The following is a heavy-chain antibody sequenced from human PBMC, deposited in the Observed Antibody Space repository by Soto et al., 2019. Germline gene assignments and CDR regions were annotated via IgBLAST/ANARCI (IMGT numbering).Heavy chain of an antibody. CDR1: GGSISSYY. D-gene: IGHD5-12*01. V-gene: IGHV4-59*01. Sequence: SETLSLTCTFSGGSISSYYWSWIRQPPGKGLEWIGYIYYSGSTNYNPSLKSRVTISVDTSKNQFSLKLSSVTAADTAVYYCARDRIVATIYDYYYYMDVWGQGTTVTVSS. J-gene: IGHJ6*03. CDR3: ARDRIVATIYDYYYYMDV. CDR2: IYYSGST.